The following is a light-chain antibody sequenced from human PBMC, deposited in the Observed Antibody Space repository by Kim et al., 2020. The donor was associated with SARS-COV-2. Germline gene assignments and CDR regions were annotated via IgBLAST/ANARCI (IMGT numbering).Light chain of an antibody. Sequence: GDRVTITCRASQGIGTYLAWYQQKPGKAPQLLIYDASTLQSGVPSRFSGSGSGTEFTLTISSLQPEDFATYCCQELNSWTFGQG. CDR3: QELNSWT. J-gene: IGKJ1*01. V-gene: IGKV1-9*01. CDR1: QGIGTY. CDR2: DAS.